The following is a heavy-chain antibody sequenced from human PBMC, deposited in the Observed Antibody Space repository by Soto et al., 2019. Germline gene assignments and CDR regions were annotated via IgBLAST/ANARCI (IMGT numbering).Heavy chain of an antibody. CDR3: ARDVTTNDAFDI. V-gene: IGHV3-20*01. CDR1: GFTFDDYG. J-gene: IGHJ3*02. Sequence: GGSLRLSCAASGFTFDDYGMSWVRQAPGKGLEWVSGINWNGGSKGYADSVKGRFTISRDNAKNSLYLQMNSLRAEDTALYHCARDVTTNDAFDIWGQGTMVTVSS. CDR2: INWNGGSK. D-gene: IGHD4-17*01.